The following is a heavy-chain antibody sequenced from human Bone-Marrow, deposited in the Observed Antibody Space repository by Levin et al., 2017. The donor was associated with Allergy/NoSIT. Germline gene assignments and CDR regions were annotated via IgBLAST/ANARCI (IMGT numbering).Heavy chain of an antibody. CDR2: ILYSGST. CDR3: AGDKYFGSRNTDWIDP. CDR1: GGSIDGGDYY. D-gene: IGHD3-10*01. Sequence: KSSETLSLTCTVSGGSIDGGDYYWTWIRQPPGEGLEWIGYILYSGSTYYNPSLKSRLSISVDTSKNQFFLKLTSVTAADTAVYYCAGDKYFGSRNTDWIDPWGQGTLVTVSS. V-gene: IGHV4-30-4*01. J-gene: IGHJ5*02.